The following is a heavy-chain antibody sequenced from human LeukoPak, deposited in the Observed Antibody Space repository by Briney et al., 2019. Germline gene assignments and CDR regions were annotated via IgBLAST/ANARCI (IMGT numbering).Heavy chain of an antibody. J-gene: IGHJ6*02. D-gene: IGHD3-3*01. V-gene: IGHV3-33*01. CDR1: GFTFSSYG. Sequence: PGRSLRLSCVVSGFTFSSYGFHWVRQTPGKGLEWVAVIWYDGSNKYYADSVKGRFTISRDNSKNTLYLQMNSLRAEDTAVYYCARALKEGETIFGVVEYYGMDVWGQGTTVTVSS. CDR2: IWYDGSNK. CDR3: ARALKEGETIFGVVEYYGMDV.